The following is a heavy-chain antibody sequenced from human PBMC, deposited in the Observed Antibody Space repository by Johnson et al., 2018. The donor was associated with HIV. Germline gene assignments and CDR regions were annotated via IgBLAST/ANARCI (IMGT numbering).Heavy chain of an antibody. V-gene: IGHV3-49*04. J-gene: IGHJ3*02. CDR1: GFTFDDYG. CDR2: IRSKAYGGTP. Sequence: VQLVESGGGVVQPGRSLRLSCAASGFTFDDYGMSWVRQAPGKGLEWVGFIRSKAYGGTPEYAASVKGRFTISRDDSKSIAYLHMNSLKTEDTAVYYCTRDPYCSSTSCYRYAFDIWGLGTTVTVSS. CDR3: TRDPYCSSTSCYRYAFDI. D-gene: IGHD2-2*01.